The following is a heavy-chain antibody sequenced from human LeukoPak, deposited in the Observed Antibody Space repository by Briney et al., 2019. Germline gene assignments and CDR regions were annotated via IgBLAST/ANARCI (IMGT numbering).Heavy chain of an antibody. V-gene: IGHV4-39*01. CDR1: GGSLSSSSYY. D-gene: IGHD2-15*01. CDR3: ARRLRDRSSSGGSCYSADY. J-gene: IGHJ4*02. CDR2: IYYSGST. Sequence: SETLSLTCTVSGGSLSSSSYYWGWIRQPPGKGLEWIGSIYYSGSTYYNPSLKSRVTISVDTSKNQFSLKLSSVTAADTAVYYCARRLRDRSSSGGSCYSADYWGQGTLVTVSS.